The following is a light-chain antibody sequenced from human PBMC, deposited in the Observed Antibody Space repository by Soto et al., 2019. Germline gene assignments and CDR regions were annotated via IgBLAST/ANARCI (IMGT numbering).Light chain of an antibody. CDR2: GAS. CDR3: QLYGSSPRFT. V-gene: IGKV3-20*01. CDR1: PSVSSNY. Sequence: EILLTQSPGTLSLSPGERATLACRASPSVSSNYVAWYQQKPGQAPRLLIHGASTRASGIPDRFSGSGSGADFTLTISRLEPEDFAVDYCQLYGSSPRFTFGPGTRVDIK. J-gene: IGKJ3*01.